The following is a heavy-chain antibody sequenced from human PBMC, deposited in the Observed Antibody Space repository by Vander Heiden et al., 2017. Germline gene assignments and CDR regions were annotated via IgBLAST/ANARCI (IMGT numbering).Heavy chain of an antibody. CDR3: TTAAATNY. D-gene: IGHD6-13*01. J-gene: IGHJ4*02. V-gene: IGHV3-15*07. CDR2: IKSKTDGGTT. Sequence: EVPLVEPAGGLVKPGGTLSLSCAGAGFTFTNARMNWVRQAPGKGMEWVGRIKSKTDGGTTDYAAPVKGRFTISRDDSKATLYLQMNSLKTEDTAVYYCTTAAATNYWGQGTLVTVSS. CDR1: GFTFTNAR.